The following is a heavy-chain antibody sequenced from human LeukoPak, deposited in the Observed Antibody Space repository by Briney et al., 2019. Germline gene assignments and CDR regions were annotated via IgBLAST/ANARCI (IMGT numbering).Heavy chain of an antibody. CDR1: GYSFSSYW. Sequence: GESLKISCQGSGYSFSSYWITWVRQMPGKGLEWMGRIDLSDSYTSYSPPFQGHVTISADKSISTAFLEWSSLRASDTAICYCARHYPPGNWLDPWGQGTLVTVSS. D-gene: IGHD3-10*01. CDR2: IDLSDSYT. CDR3: ARHYPPGNWLDP. V-gene: IGHV5-10-1*01. J-gene: IGHJ5*02.